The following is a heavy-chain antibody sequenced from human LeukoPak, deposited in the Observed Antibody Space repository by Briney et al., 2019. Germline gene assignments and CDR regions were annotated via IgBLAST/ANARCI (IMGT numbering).Heavy chain of an antibody. J-gene: IGHJ3*02. CDR1: GFTFSSYA. D-gene: IGHD6-13*01. CDR3: AIVPGSSWYSPAFDI. Sequence: PGGSLRLSCAASGFTFSSYAMSWVRQAPGKGLEWVSAISGSGGSTYYADSVKGRFTISRDNSKNTLYLQMNSLRAEDTAVYYCAIVPGSSWYSPAFDIWGQGTMVTVSS. V-gene: IGHV3-23*01. CDR2: ISGSGGST.